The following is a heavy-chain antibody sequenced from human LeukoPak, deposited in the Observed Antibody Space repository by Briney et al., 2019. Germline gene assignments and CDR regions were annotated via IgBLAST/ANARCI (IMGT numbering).Heavy chain of an antibody. CDR1: GFTFSSYG. CDR3: AKAHYYGSGSIDY. J-gene: IGHJ4*02. V-gene: IGHV3-30*02. D-gene: IGHD3-10*01. Sequence: GGSLRLSCAASGFTFSSYGMHWVRQAPGKGLEWVAFIRYDGSNKYYADSVKGRFTISRDNSKNTLYLQMNSLRAEDTAVYYCAKAHYYGSGSIDYWGQGTLVTVSS. CDR2: IRYDGSNK.